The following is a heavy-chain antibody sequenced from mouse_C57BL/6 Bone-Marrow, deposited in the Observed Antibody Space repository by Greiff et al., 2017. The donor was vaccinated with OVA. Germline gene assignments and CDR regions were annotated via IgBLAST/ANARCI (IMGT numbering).Heavy chain of an antibody. D-gene: IGHD1-1*01. V-gene: IGHV1-18*01. J-gene: IGHJ1*03. CDR3: ARRLFITFWYFDV. CDR2: INPNNGGT. Sequence: EVQLQESGPELVKPGASVKIPCKASGYTFTDYNMDWVKQSHGKSLEWIGDINPNNGGTIYNQKFKGKATLTVDKSSSTAYMELRSLTSEDTAVYYCARRLFITFWYFDVWGTGTTVTVSS. CDR1: GYTFTDYN.